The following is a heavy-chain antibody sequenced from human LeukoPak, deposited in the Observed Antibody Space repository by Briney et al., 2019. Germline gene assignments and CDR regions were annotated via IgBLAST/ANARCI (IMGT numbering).Heavy chain of an antibody. Sequence: ASVKVSCKASGYTFTSYGISWVRQAPGQGLEWMGWISAYNGNTTYVQNPQGRVTMTTDTSTSTAYMELRSLRSDDTAVYYCARGSRIVVVIAPDYWGQGTLVTVSS. CDR1: GYTFTSYG. J-gene: IGHJ4*02. D-gene: IGHD2-21*01. CDR3: ARGSRIVVVIAPDY. CDR2: ISAYNGNT. V-gene: IGHV1-18*01.